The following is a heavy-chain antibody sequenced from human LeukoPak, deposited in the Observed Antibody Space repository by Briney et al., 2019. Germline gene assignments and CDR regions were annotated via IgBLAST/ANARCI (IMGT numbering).Heavy chain of an antibody. CDR1: GFTFSSYA. J-gene: IGHJ4*02. D-gene: IGHD3-22*01. V-gene: IGHV3-23*01. Sequence: GGSLRLSCVASGFTFSSYAMTWVRQSPGKGLQWVSAISGSSGATYYADSVKGRFTISRDNSKKILYLQMNSLRAEDTAVYYCAKARITMIVVVDFDYWGQGTLVTVSS. CDR3: AKARITMIVVVDFDY. CDR2: ISGSSGAT.